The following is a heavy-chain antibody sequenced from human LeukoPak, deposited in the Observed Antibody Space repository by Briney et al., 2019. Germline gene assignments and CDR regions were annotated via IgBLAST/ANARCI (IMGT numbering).Heavy chain of an antibody. CDR3: GKGGAVSSKSITMIRGTRRYYYYMDV. J-gene: IGHJ6*03. CDR2: ISDSGGTT. V-gene: IGHV3-23*01. CDR1: GFTFSNYG. Sequence: GGTLRLSCAASGFTFSNYGMSWVRQAPGKGLEWVSIISDSGGTTYYADSVKGRFTTSRDNSKNTLYLQMKSLRAEDTAVYYCGKGGAVSSKSITMIRGTRRYYYYMDVWGKGTTVTISS. D-gene: IGHD3-10*01.